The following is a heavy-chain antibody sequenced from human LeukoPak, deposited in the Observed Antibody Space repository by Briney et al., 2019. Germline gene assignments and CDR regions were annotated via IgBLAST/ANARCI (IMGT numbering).Heavy chain of an antibody. CDR3: ARGYYDSSGYPVPDY. CDR2: VHTSGST. CDR1: GGSISSYY. V-gene: IGHV4-4*07. Sequence: PSETLSLTCTVSGGSISSYYWSWIRQPAGKGLEWIGRVHTSGSTNYNPSLKSRVTMSVDTSKNQFSLKLSSVTAADTAVYYCARGYYDSSGYPVPDYWGQGTLVTVSS. J-gene: IGHJ4*02. D-gene: IGHD3-22*01.